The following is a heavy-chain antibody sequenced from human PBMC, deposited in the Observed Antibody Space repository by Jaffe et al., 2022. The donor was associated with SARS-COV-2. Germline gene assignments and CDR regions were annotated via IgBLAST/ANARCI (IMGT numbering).Heavy chain of an antibody. CDR2: ISTTGDST. CDR1: GFTFSDYV. Sequence: EVQLVESGEGLVQPGGSLRLSCAASGFTFSDYVMHWVRQAPGKGLEYVSAISTTGDSTYYVDSVKGRFTISRDNSKNTLYLQMGSLRAEDMAVYHCARGTDYGANAPLDYWGQGALVTVSS. J-gene: IGHJ4*02. CDR3: ARGTDYGANAPLDY. D-gene: IGHD4-17*01. V-gene: IGHV3-64*02.